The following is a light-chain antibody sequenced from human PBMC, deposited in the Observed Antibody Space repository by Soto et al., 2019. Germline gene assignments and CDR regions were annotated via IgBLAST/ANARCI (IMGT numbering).Light chain of an antibody. CDR1: QGIGND. V-gene: IGKV1-6*01. CDR3: LQDYSYPWT. Sequence: AIQMTQSPSSLSASVGDRVTITCRASQGIGNDLGWHQQKPGKAPKLLIYDASNLQSGVPPRFSGSGSGTDFTLTISSLQPEDFATYYCLQDYSYPWTFGQGTKVEIK. CDR2: DAS. J-gene: IGKJ1*01.